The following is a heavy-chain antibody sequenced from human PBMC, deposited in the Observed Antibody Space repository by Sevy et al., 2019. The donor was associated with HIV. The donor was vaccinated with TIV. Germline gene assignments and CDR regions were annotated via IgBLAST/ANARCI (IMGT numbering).Heavy chain of an antibody. V-gene: IGHV3-9*01. CDR1: NLTFEDYA. CDR3: AKGQQLITQSGSYFYYGMNV. CDR2: ISWNGADI. Sequence: GGSLRLSCAASNLTFEDYAMHWVRRAPGKGLEWVSGISWNGADIGFAASVKGRFTISRDNAKSSVYLQINSLIPEDTGVYYGAKGQQLITQSGSYFYYGMNVWGQGTTVTVSS. D-gene: IGHD6-13*01. J-gene: IGHJ6*02.